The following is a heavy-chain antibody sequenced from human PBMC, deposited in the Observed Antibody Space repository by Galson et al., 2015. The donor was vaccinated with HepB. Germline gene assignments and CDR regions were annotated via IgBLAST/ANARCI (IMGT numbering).Heavy chain of an antibody. V-gene: IGHV6-1*01. J-gene: IGHJ4*02. CDR1: GDSVSSNSAA. D-gene: IGHD2-21*01. CDR3: ARDQGCGGDCYFPPYYFDY. CDR2: TYYRSKWYN. Sequence: CAISGDSVSSNSAAWNWIRQSPSRGLEWLGRTYYRSKWYNDYAVSVKSRITINPDTSKNQFSLQLNSVTPEDTAVYYCARDQGCGGDCYFPPYYFDYWGQGTLVTVSS.